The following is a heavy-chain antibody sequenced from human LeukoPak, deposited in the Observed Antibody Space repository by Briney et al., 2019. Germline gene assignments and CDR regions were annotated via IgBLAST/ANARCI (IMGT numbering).Heavy chain of an antibody. CDR1: GFSFSSYS. Sequence: GGSLRLXCAASGFSFSSYSMNWVRQAPGKGLEWVSYITSSSNTMYYADSVKGRFTISRDNAKNSLYLQMNSLRAEDTAVYYCARKSGSSGYPFDYWGQGTLVTVSS. V-gene: IGHV3-48*01. CDR3: ARKSGSSGYPFDY. J-gene: IGHJ4*02. CDR2: ITSSSNTM. D-gene: IGHD3-22*01.